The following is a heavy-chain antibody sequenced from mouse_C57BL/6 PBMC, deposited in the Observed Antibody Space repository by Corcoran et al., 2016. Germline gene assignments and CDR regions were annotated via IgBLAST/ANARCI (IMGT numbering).Heavy chain of an antibody. CDR2: INPNNGGT. V-gene: IGHV1-26*01. CDR3: ARGLLLDFDY. CDR1: GYTFTDYY. J-gene: IGHJ2*01. Sequence: EVQLQQSGPELVKPGASVKISCKASGYTFTDYYMNWVKQSHGKSLEWIGDINPNNGGTSYNQKFKGKATLTVDKSSSTAYMELRSLTSEDSAVYYCARGLLLDFDYWGQGTTLTVSS. D-gene: IGHD2-10*01.